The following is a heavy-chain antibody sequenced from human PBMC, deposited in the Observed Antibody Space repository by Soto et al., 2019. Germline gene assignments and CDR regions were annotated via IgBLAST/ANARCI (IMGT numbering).Heavy chain of an antibody. D-gene: IGHD3-16*01. CDR3: ARDYANKGFDH. Sequence: HVQLVESGGGLVKPGGSLTLSCTASGFTLIDYMSWIRQAPGKGLESVSYISGSGAYTTYADSVRGRFTVSRDNAKNSLYLQMNNLRAEDTAVYFCARDYANKGFDHWGQGTLVTVSS. CDR1: GFTLIDY. V-gene: IGHV3-11*05. CDR2: ISGSGAYT. J-gene: IGHJ4*02.